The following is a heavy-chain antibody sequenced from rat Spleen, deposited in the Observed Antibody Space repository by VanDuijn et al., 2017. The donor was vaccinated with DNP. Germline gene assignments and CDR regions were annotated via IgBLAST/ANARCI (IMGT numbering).Heavy chain of an antibody. CDR2: INKDSSIK. J-gene: IGHJ2*01. V-gene: IGHV4-2*01. D-gene: IGHD1-6*01. Sequence: EVKLVESGGGLVQPGRSLKLSCAASGFNFNDNWMGWVRQAPGKGLEWIGEINKDSSIKKYTPSLKDKIMISRDNAQNTLYLQMSELGSEDTAIYYCAWMYTTDHYWGQGVMVTVSS. CDR3: AWMYTTDHY. CDR1: GFNFNDNW.